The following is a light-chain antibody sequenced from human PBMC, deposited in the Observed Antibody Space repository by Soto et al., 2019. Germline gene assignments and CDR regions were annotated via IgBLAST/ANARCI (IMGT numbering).Light chain of an antibody. CDR3: QHYGPSPPLFT. V-gene: IGKV3-20*01. CDR2: GAS. J-gene: IGKJ3*01. Sequence: IVLTLKQGTLSLAPRERPTLSCRASQSVRSSYFAWYQQQPGPAPRLIIHGASSRATGIPDRFSGSGSGTESTLAISRLDPEDFAVYFCQHYGPSPPLFTFGRGTKVDI. CDR1: QSVRSSY.